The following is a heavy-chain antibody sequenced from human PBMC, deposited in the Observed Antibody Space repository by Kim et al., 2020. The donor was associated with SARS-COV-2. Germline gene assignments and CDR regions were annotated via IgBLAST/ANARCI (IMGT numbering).Heavy chain of an antibody. CDR3: AKAGGRYCSSTSCYGGMDV. CDR1: GFTFSNYG. D-gene: IGHD2-2*01. J-gene: IGHJ6*02. V-gene: IGHV3-30*18. CDR2: ISYDGSNK. Sequence: GGSLRLSCAASGFTFSNYGMHWVRQAPGKGLEWVALISYDGSNKYYADSVKGRFTISRDNSKNMVYLQMNSLRAEDTAVYYCAKAGGRYCSSTSCYGGMDVWGQGTTVTVSS.